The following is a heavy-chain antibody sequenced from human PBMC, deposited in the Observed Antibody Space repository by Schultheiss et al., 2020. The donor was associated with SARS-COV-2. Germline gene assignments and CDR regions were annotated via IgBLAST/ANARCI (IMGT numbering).Heavy chain of an antibody. CDR1: GYTFTSYD. CDR3: ARDQPYSSSWQSPYGMDV. Sequence: ASVKVSCKASGYTFTSYDINWVRQATGQGLEWMGWMNPNSGNTGYAQKFQGRVTMTRNTSISTAYMELSSLRSEDTAVYYCARDQPYSSSWQSPYGMDVWGQGTTVTVSS. V-gene: IGHV1-8*01. D-gene: IGHD6-13*01. J-gene: IGHJ6*02. CDR2: MNPNSGNT.